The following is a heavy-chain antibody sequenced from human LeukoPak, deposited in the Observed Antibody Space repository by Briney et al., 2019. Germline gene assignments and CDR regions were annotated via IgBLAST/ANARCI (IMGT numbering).Heavy chain of an antibody. J-gene: IGHJ3*01. D-gene: IGHD1-26*01. Sequence: ASVKVSCKAFGYTFTSNYMHWVRQAPGQGPEWMGVISPSGGSTTYAQKFQGRVTLTRDMSTSTAYMELSSLTSEDTAVDYCARGREGSDGDAFDVWGHGTMVTVSS. V-gene: IGHV1-46*01. CDR2: ISPSGGST. CDR3: ARGREGSDGDAFDV. CDR1: GYTFTSNY.